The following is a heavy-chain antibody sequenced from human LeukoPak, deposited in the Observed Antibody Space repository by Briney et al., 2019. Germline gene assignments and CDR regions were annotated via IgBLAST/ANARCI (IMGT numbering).Heavy chain of an antibody. Sequence: GGSLRLSCAASGFTFSSYSMNWVRQAPGKGLDWVSYISTSSSTIYYADSVKGRFTISRDNAKNSLSLEMNSLRAEDTAVYYCARGFHYGLDVWGQGTTVTVSS. CDR2: ISTSSSTI. CDR3: ARGFHYGLDV. CDR1: GFTFSSYS. V-gene: IGHV3-48*04. J-gene: IGHJ6*02. D-gene: IGHD3-10*01.